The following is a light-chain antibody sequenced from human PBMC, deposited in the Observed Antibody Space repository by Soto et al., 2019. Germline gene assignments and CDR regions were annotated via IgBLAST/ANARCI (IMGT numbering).Light chain of an antibody. CDR3: SSYTTSSTRV. J-gene: IGLJ1*01. V-gene: IGLV2-14*03. CDR2: EVR. CDR1: SSDVGAYDF. Sequence: QSALTQPTSVSGSPGSSFPLSCTGTSSDVGAYDFVSWYQQHPDKAPKLMIYEVRNRPSGVSNRFSGSKSVNTATLTISGLQAEDEADYYCSSYTTSSTRVFGTGTKLTVL.